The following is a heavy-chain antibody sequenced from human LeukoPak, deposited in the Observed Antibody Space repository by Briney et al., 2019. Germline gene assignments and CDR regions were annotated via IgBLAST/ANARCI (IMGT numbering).Heavy chain of an antibody. CDR2: IKQDGSEK. Sequence: HPGGSLRLSCAASGFTFSSYWMSWVRQAPGKGLEWVANIKQDGSEKYYVDSVKGRFTISRDNAKNSLYLQMNSLRAEDTAVYHCARRYSSSWYWALNAFDIWGQGTMVTVSS. D-gene: IGHD6-13*01. V-gene: IGHV3-7*01. J-gene: IGHJ3*02. CDR3: ARRYSSSWYWALNAFDI. CDR1: GFTFSSYW.